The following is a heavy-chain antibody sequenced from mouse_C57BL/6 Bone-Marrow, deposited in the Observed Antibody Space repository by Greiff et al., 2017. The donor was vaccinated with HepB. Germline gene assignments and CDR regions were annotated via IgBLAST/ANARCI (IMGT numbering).Heavy chain of an antibody. J-gene: IGHJ1*03. D-gene: IGHD1-1*01. CDR2: ISDGGSYT. V-gene: IGHV5-4*03. Sequence: EVKVVESGGGLVKPGGSLKLSCAASGFTFSSYAMSWVRQTPEKRLEWVATISDGGSYTYYPDNVKGRFTISRDNAKNNLYLQMSHLKSEDTAMYYCARGGKNYDGGYFDVWGTGTTVTVSS. CDR3: ARGGKNYDGGYFDV. CDR1: GFTFSSYA.